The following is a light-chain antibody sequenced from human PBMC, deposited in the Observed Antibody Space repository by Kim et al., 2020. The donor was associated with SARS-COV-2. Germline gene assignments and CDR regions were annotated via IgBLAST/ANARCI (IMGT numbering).Light chain of an antibody. CDR3: LLTYNDIQV. Sequence: PGVTVTLPCDSSTGAVPTNRYPDLLPRKPGQAPRTLIYDTNHKHPWAPARFSGSLLGGKAALTLSGAHPEDEADYYCLLTYNDIQVFGGGTQLTVL. CDR2: DTN. CDR1: TGAVPTNRY. J-gene: IGLJ3*02. V-gene: IGLV7-46*01.